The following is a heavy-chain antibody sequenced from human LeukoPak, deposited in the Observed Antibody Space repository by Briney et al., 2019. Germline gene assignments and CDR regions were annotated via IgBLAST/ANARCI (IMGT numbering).Heavy chain of an antibody. CDR1: GFTFSSYA. CDR2: ISGSGGST. V-gene: IGHV3-23*01. J-gene: IGHJ4*02. Sequence: PGGSLRLSCAASGFTFSSYAMSWVRQAPGKGLEWVSAISGSGGSTYYADSVKGRFTISRDNAKNSLYLQMNSLRAEDTAVYYCARGFGNYYYDSSGFDYWGQGTLVTVSS. D-gene: IGHD3-22*01. CDR3: ARGFGNYYYDSSGFDY.